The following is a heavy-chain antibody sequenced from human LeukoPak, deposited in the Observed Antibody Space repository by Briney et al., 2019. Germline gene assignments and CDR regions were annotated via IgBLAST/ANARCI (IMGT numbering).Heavy chain of an antibody. D-gene: IGHD6-19*01. CDR2: IKSKTDGGTT. CDR3: TTDQPIYSSGWSFWFDP. CDR1: GFTFSNAW. Sequence: TGGSLRLSCVDSGFTFSNAWMSWVRQAPGKGLEWVGRIKSKTDGGTTDYAAPVKGRFTISRDDSKNTLHLQMNSLKTEDTAVYYCTTDQPIYSSGWSFWFDPWGQGTLVTVSS. J-gene: IGHJ5*02. V-gene: IGHV3-15*01.